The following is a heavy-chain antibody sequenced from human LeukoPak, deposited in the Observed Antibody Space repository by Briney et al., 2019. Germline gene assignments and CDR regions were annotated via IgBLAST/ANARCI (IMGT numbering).Heavy chain of an antibody. V-gene: IGHV1-69*13. CDR1: GGTFSSYA. Sequence: SVKVSCKASGGTFSSYAISWVRQAPGQGLEWMGGIIPIFGTANYAQKFQGRVTITADESTSTAYMELSSLRSEDTAVYYCAKAATVVTYYYYYYGMDVWGQGTTVTVSS. D-gene: IGHD4-23*01. J-gene: IGHJ6*02. CDR2: IIPIFGTA. CDR3: AKAATVVTYYYYYYGMDV.